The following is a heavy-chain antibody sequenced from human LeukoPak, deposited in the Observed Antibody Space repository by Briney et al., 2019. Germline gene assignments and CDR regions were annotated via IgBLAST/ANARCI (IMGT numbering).Heavy chain of an antibody. V-gene: IGHV3-74*01. CDR2: TNLHGTTV. D-gene: IGHD5-18*01. Sequence: GRSLRPSCAPSGLTLSNYWMHCVRHAPEKVLVWVARTNLHGTTVDYADSVKGRFTISRDNAKNTLFLQMNSLRAEDTAVYYCASGYTYVRLGDHWGQGTLVTVSS. CDR1: GLTLSNYW. J-gene: IGHJ4*02. CDR3: ASGYTYVRLGDH.